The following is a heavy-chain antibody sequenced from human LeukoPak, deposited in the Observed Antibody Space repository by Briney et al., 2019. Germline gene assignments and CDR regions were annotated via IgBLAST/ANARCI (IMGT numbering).Heavy chain of an antibody. CDR2: ISQSGNS. J-gene: IGHJ4*02. Sequence: SQTLSLTCKVSGDSLSSSTCNWSWIRQPPGKGLEWIGYISQSGNSYFTPSLKSRATISVDRSKNRFSLSLTSVTAADTAVYYCARDQVDYDIPDHFDYWGKGTLVTVSS. D-gene: IGHD3-22*01. CDR3: ARDQVDYDIPDHFDY. V-gene: IGHV4-30-2*01. CDR1: GDSLSSSTCN.